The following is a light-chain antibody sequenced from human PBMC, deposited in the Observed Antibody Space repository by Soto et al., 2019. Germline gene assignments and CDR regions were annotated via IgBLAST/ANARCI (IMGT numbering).Light chain of an antibody. CDR3: GTWDSSLSAWV. CDR2: EDN. J-gene: IGLJ3*02. CDR1: SSNIGNNY. Sequence: QSVLTQPPSVSAAPGQKVTISCSGSSSNIGNNYISWYQQLPGTAPKMIMYEDNKRQSGIPDRFSGSRSGTSASLGITGLQTGDEADYYCGTWDSSLSAWVFGGGTKLTVL. V-gene: IGLV1-51*02.